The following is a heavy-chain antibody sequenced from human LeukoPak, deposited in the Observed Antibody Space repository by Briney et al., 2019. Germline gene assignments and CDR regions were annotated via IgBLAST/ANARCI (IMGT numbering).Heavy chain of an antibody. CDR2: ISSSGSTI. D-gene: IGHD3-3*01. J-gene: IGHJ4*02. CDR1: GFTFSSYE. CDR3: ARWGITIFGVEDY. V-gene: IGHV3-48*03. Sequence: GGSLRLSCAACGFTFSSYEMNWVRQAPGKGLEWVSYISSSGSTIYYADSVKGRFTISRDNAKNSLYLQMNSLRAEDTAVYYCARWGITIFGVEDYWGQGTLVTVSS.